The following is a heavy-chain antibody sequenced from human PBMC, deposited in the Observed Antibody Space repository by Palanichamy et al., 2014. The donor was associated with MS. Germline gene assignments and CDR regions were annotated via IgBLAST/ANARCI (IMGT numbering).Heavy chain of an antibody. D-gene: IGHD6-19*01. CDR1: GFTFSGSA. J-gene: IGHJ6*02. CDR2: IRSKSNNYAT. CDR3: ITFWVAVAGSDYGMDV. Sequence: EVQLVESGGGRWSSLGGPVKLSCAASGFTFSGSAMHWVRQASGKGLEWVGRIRSKSNNYATEYAASVKGRFTISRDDPRNTAYLQMNSLKTEDTAVYYCITFWVAVAGSDYGMDVWGQGTTVTVSS. V-gene: IGHV3-73*02.